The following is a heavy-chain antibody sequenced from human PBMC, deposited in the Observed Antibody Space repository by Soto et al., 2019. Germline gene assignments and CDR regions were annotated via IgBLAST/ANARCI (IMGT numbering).Heavy chain of an antibody. CDR2: ISAYNGNT. D-gene: IGHD6-6*01. J-gene: IGHJ6*02. Sequence: ASVKVSCKASGYTFTSYGISWVRQAPGQGLEWMGWISAYNGNTNYAQKLQGRVTMTTDTSTSTAYMELRSLRSDDTAVYYCARDLVAARWGLYYYGMDVWGQGTTVTVSS. CDR1: GYTFTSYG. V-gene: IGHV1-18*01. CDR3: ARDLVAARWGLYYYGMDV.